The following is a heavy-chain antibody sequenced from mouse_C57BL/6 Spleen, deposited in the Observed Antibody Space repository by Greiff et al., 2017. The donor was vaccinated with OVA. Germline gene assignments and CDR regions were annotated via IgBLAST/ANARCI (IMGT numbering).Heavy chain of an antibody. D-gene: IGHD1-1*01. V-gene: IGHV5-9-1*02. Sequence: DVMLVESGEGLVKPGGSLKLSCAASGFTFSSYAMSWVRQTPEKRLEWVAYISSGGDYIYYADTVKGRFTISRDNARNTLYLQLSSLKSEDTAMYYCTRDPYGSSYAMDYWGQGTSVTVSS. CDR2: ISSGGDYI. CDR3: TRDPYGSSYAMDY. CDR1: GFTFSSYA. J-gene: IGHJ4*01.